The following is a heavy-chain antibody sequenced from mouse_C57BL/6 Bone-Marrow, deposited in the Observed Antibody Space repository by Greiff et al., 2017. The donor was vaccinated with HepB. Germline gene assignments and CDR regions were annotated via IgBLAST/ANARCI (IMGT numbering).Heavy chain of an antibody. Sequence: EVMLQQSGAELVRPGASVKLSCTASGFNIKDDYMHWVKQRPEQGLEWIGWIDPENGDTEYASKFQGKATITADTSSNTAYLQLSSLTSEDTAVYYCTTMSGSYFDYWGQGTTLTVSS. CDR2: IDPENGDT. CDR1: GFNIKDDY. CDR3: TTMSGSYFDY. V-gene: IGHV14-4*01. J-gene: IGHJ2*01. D-gene: IGHD1-3*01.